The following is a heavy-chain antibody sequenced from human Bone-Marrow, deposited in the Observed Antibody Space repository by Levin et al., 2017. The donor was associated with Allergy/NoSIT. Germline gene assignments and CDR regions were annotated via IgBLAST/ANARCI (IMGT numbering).Heavy chain of an antibody. D-gene: IGHD6-19*01. CDR2: MYYNGDR. CDR1: GGSISGSSWY. Sequence: SETLSLTCTVSGGSISGSSWYGGWIRQSPGKGLEWIGSMYYNGDRYYNPSLKSRVTISVDTSKNQFSLNLSSVTAADTAVYYCAKHHIAVAGFDNWGQGTLVTVSS. CDR3: AKHHIAVAGFDN. V-gene: IGHV4-39*01. J-gene: IGHJ4*02.